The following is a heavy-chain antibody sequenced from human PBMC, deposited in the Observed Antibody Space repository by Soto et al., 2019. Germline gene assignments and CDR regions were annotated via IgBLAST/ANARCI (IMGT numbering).Heavy chain of an antibody. CDR1: GFSLSTSGVG. CDR3: AYRAASGVPAAMGYNWFDP. Sequence: SGPTLVNPTPTLTLTCTFSGFSLSTSGVGVGWIRQPPGKALEWLALIYWDDDKRYSPSLKSRLTITKDTSKNQVVLTMTNMDPVDTATYYCAYRAASGVPAAMGYNWFDPWGQGTLVTVSS. J-gene: IGHJ5*02. CDR2: IYWDDDK. D-gene: IGHD2-2*01. V-gene: IGHV2-5*02.